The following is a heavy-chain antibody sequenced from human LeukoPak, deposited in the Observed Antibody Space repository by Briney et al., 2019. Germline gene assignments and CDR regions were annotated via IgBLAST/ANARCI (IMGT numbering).Heavy chain of an antibody. CDR1: GFTFSKSA. Sequence: GGSLRLSCAGSGFTFSKSAMTWVRQAPGKGLEWVAGNSDSGRSTNYADSVKGRFTISRDNPKNTLYPQMNSLRAEDTAVYFCAKRGVVIRVILVGFHKEAYYFDSWGQGALVTVSS. CDR3: AKRGVVIRVILVGFHKEAYYFDS. J-gene: IGHJ4*02. V-gene: IGHV3-23*01. CDR2: NSDSGRST. D-gene: IGHD2-15*01.